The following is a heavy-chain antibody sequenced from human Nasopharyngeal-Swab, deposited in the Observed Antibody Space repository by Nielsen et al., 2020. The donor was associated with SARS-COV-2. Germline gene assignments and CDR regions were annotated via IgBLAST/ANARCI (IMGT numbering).Heavy chain of an antibody. CDR2: INPNSGGT. Sequence: WVRQAPGQGLEWMGRINPNSGGTNYAQKFQGRVTMTRDTSISTAYMELSRLRSDDTAMYYCARESPHDYVWGSYRYTLSFDYWGQGTLVTVSS. D-gene: IGHD3-16*02. J-gene: IGHJ4*02. V-gene: IGHV1-2*06. CDR3: ARESPHDYVWGSYRYTLSFDY.